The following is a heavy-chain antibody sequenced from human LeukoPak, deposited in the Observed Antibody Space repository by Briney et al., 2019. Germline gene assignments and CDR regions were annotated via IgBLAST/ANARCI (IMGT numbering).Heavy chain of an antibody. V-gene: IGHV4-39*07. CDR3: ASSDTSGYYVDY. Sequence: PSETLSLTCTVSGGSISSYYWGWIRQPPGKGLEWIGSMYYSGSTYYNPSLKSRVTISVDTSKTQFSLKLSSVTAADTAVYYCASSDTSGYYVDYWGQGTLVTVSS. CDR1: GGSISSYY. D-gene: IGHD3-22*01. CDR2: MYYSGST. J-gene: IGHJ4*02.